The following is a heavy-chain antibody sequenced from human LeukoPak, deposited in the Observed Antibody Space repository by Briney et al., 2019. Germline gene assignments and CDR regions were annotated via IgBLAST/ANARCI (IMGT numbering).Heavy chain of an antibody. V-gene: IGHV4-61*02. CDR2: VYTSGST. CDR1: GGSISSGSYY. CDR3: ARGYTGPSSGFYLAFDY. D-gene: IGHD3-22*01. Sequence: PSQTLSLTCTVSGGSISSGSYYWSWIRQPAGKGLEWIGRVYTSGSTNFNPSLKSRVTISLDTSKNQFSLKLSSVTAADTAVYYCARGYTGPSSGFYLAFDYWGQGTLVTVSS. J-gene: IGHJ4*02.